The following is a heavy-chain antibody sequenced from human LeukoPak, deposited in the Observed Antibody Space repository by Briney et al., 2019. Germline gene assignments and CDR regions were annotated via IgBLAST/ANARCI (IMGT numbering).Heavy chain of an antibody. Sequence: PSQTLSLTCTVSGGSLSPYYWSWIRQSPGKGLEWIGYISYSGSTNSHPSLKSRVTISVDTSKNQFSLKLSSLTAADTAVYYCAKNAYYCIDVWGKGTTVVVSS. CDR1: GGSLSPYY. J-gene: IGHJ6*03. CDR2: ISYSGST. CDR3: AKNAYYCIDV. V-gene: IGHV4-59*12.